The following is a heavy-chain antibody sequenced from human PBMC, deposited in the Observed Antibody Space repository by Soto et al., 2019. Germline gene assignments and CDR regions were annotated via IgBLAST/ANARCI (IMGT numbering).Heavy chain of an antibody. J-gene: IGHJ4*02. CDR2: ISSSGSTA. Sequence: GGSLRLSCAASGFTFSRFELHWVRQAPGKGLEWISYISSSGSTAYYASPVEGRFTISRDNANNSVYLQMDSLRAEDTALYYCTRAAWFPYLSFYWGQGALVTVSS. D-gene: IGHD3-10*01. CDR1: GFTFSRFE. V-gene: IGHV3-48*03. CDR3: TRAAWFPYLSFY.